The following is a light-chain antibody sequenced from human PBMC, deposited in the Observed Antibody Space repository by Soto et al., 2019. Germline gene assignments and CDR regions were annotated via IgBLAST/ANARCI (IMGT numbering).Light chain of an antibody. CDR1: KLGDKH. CDR2: QGN. CDR3: QAWDSSSAV. Sequence: SYELTQPPSVSVSPGQTASITCSGDKLGDKHACWYQQKPVQSPVLVIYQGNKRPSGIPERFSGSNSGNTATLTISGTQAMDEADYYCQAWDSSSAVFGGGTKLTVL. J-gene: IGLJ2*01. V-gene: IGLV3-1*01.